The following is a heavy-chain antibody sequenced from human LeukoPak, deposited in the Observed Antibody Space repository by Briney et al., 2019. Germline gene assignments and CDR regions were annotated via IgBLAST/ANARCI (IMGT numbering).Heavy chain of an antibody. CDR2: IKQDGSEK. J-gene: IGHJ4*02. Sequence: GGSLRLSCAASGFTFSSYWMSWVRQAPGKGLEWVANIKQDGSEKYYVDSVKGRFTISRDNAKNSLYLQMSSLRAEDTAVYYCARDARDITMIDHSAYWGQGTLVTVSS. CDR1: GFTFSSYW. D-gene: IGHD3-22*01. V-gene: IGHV3-7*01. CDR3: ARDARDITMIDHSAY.